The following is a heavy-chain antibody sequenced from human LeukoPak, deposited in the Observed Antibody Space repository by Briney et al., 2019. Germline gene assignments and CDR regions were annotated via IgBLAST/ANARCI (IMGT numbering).Heavy chain of an antibody. CDR3: ARETPSMYYDILTGYFDY. Sequence: SVKVSCKASGGTFSSYAISWVRQAPGQGLEWMGGIIPIFGTANYAQKFQGRVTITADESTSTAYMELSSLRSEDTAVYYCARETPSMYYDILTGYFDYWGQGTLVTVSS. V-gene: IGHV1-69*13. CDR2: IIPIFGTA. D-gene: IGHD3-9*01. J-gene: IGHJ4*02. CDR1: GGTFSSYA.